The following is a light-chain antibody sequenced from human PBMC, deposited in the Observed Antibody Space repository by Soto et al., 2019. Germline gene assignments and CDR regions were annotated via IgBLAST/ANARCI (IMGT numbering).Light chain of an antibody. Sequence: EIVLTQSPGTLSLSPGERATLSCRASQSVTNDYVAWYQQIPGQAPRLLVYGASNRATGIPDRFSGSGSGTDFTLTINRLEPEDFAVYSCQQYGTSPYTFGQGTKAEIK. CDR2: GAS. J-gene: IGKJ2*01. CDR3: QQYGTSPYT. CDR1: QSVTNDY. V-gene: IGKV3-20*01.